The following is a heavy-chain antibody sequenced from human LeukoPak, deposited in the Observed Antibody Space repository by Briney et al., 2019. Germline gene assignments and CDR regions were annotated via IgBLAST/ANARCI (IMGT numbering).Heavy chain of an antibody. D-gene: IGHD3-22*01. J-gene: IGHJ4*02. CDR2: IYYSGST. V-gene: IGHV4-59*01. CDR3: ARGSLHYYDSSGTLDY. CDR1: GGSISSYY. Sequence: TSETLSLTCTVSGGSISSYYWSWIRQPPGKGLEWIGYIYYSGSTNYNPSLKSRVTISVDTSKNQFSLKLSSVTAADTAVYYCARGSLHYYDSSGTLDYWGQGTLVTVSS.